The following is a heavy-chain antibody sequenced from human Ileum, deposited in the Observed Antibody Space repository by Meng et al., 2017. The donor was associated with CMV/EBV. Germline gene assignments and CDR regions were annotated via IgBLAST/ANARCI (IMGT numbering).Heavy chain of an antibody. CDR3: ARDPRHWKTLLLDY. J-gene: IGHJ4*02. Sequence: ASVKVSCKASGYTFSTYYIHWVRQAPGQGLEWLGIINPSGGSTSYAQKFQGRVTMTWDTSTTTVYMELSSLRSEDTAVYYCARDPRHWKTLLLDYWGQGTLVTVSS. CDR2: INPSGGST. D-gene: IGHD1-1*01. CDR1: GYTFSTYY. V-gene: IGHV1-46*01.